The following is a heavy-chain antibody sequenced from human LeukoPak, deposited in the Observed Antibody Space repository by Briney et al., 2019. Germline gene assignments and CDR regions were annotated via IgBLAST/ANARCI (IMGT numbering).Heavy chain of an antibody. Sequence: ASVKVSCKASGGTFSSYAISWVRQAPGQGLEWMGGIIPIFGTANYVQKFQGRVTITADESTSTAYMELSSLRSEDTAVYYCARDYYGSGSYYKPFDYWGQGTLVTVSS. V-gene: IGHV1-69*01. CDR3: ARDYYGSGSYYKPFDY. CDR1: GGTFSSYA. CDR2: IIPIFGTA. J-gene: IGHJ4*02. D-gene: IGHD3-10*01.